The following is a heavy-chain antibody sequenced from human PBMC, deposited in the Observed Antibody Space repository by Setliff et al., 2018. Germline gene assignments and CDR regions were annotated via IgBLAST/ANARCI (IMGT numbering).Heavy chain of an antibody. CDR3: AKDIRSSGMALYDAFDI. J-gene: IGHJ3*02. Sequence: GGSLRLSCAASGFTFKSYGMHWVRQAPGKGLEWVAVIWYDGSNKYYADSVKGRFTISRDNSKNTLYLQMNSLRAEDTAVYYCAKDIRSSGMALYDAFDIWGQGTMVTV. V-gene: IGHV3-33*06. CDR2: IWYDGSNK. D-gene: IGHD6-19*01. CDR1: GFTFKSYG.